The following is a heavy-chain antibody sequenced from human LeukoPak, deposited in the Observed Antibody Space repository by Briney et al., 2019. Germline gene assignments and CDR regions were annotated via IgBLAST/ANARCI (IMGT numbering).Heavy chain of an antibody. CDR1: GSTFSNYA. CDR3: ARDLSWETY. Sequence: GGSLRLSCAPSGSTFSNYAMTWVRQAPGKGLEWVPNIKLVGSQIYYVDSVKGRLTISRENPKNSRYLQLNTRKAEHTAVICCARDLSWETYWGQGTLVTVSS. J-gene: IGHJ4*02. CDR2: IKLVGSQI. V-gene: IGHV3-7*01. D-gene: IGHD6-13*01.